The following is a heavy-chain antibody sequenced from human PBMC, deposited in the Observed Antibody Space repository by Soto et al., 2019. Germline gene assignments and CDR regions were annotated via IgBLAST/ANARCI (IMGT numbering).Heavy chain of an antibody. V-gene: IGHV4-61*01. J-gene: IGHJ4*02. CDR1: GGSVNSDSHY. CDR3: ARLVRSLHFDY. Sequence: QVQLQESGPGLVKPSETLSLTCTVSGGSVNSDSHYWSWIRQPPGKGLEWIGHMFYSGSTNYNPSLKSRVTISGDTSKNQFSLKLSSMTAADTAVYYCARLVRSLHFDYWGQGTPVTVSS. D-gene: IGHD2-8*02. CDR2: MFYSGST.